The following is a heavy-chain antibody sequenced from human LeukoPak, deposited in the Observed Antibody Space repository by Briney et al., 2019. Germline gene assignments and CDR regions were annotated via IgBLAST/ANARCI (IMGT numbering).Heavy chain of an antibody. J-gene: IGHJ4*02. Sequence: SETLSLTCTVSGGSISSSSYYWGWIRQPPGKGLEWIGSIYYSGSTYYNPSLKSRVTISVDTSKNQFSLKLSSVTAADTAVYYCAPQWLPGGYFDYWGQGTLVTVSS. CDR1: GGSISSSSYY. D-gene: IGHD6-19*01. CDR2: IYYSGST. V-gene: IGHV4-39*07. CDR3: APQWLPGGYFDY.